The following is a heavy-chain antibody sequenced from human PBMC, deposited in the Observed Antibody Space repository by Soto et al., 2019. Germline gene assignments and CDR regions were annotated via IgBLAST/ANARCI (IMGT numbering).Heavy chain of an antibody. V-gene: IGHV1-69*09. CDR1: GGTFGTNA. J-gene: IGHJ4*02. CDR3: ARETGTTALDS. D-gene: IGHD1-1*01. CDR2: IIPLFGVT. Sequence: QVQLVQSGAEVMKPGSSVKVSCKASGGTFGTNAISWVRQAPGQGLEWMGNIIPLFGVTTYAQKFQGRVTITADTSTSTAYMEVRSLRSEDTAFYLCARETGTTALDSWGQGTLVSVSS.